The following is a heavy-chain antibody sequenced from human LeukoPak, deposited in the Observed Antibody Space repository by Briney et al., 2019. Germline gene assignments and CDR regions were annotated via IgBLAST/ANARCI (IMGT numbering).Heavy chain of an antibody. D-gene: IGHD4-17*01. CDR3: AKDLHHATVTTLDY. Sequence: GGSLRLSCAASGFTFSSYAMSWVRQAPGKGLGWVSAISGSGGSTYYADSVKGRFTISRDNSKNTLYLQMNSLRAEDTAVYYCAKDLHHATVTTLDYWGQGTLVTVSS. J-gene: IGHJ4*02. V-gene: IGHV3-23*01. CDR2: ISGSGGST. CDR1: GFTFSSYA.